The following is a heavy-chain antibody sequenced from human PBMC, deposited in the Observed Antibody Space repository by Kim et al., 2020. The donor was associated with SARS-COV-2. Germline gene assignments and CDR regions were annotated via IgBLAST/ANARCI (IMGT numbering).Heavy chain of an antibody. D-gene: IGHD6-13*01. Sequence: PSFQGHFTISADKSISTAYLQWSSLKASDTAMYYCARLSYSSSCYSRWFDPWGQGTLVTVSS. V-gene: IGHV5-10-1*01. J-gene: IGHJ5*02. CDR3: ARLSYSSSCYSRWFDP.